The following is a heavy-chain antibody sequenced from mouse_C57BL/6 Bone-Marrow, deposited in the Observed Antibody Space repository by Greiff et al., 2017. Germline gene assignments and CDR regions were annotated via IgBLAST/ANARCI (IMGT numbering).Heavy chain of an antibody. J-gene: IGHJ4*01. CDR1: GFTFTDYY. D-gene: IGHD4-1*01. Sequence: EVLLLESGGGLVQPGGSLKLSCAASGFTFTDYYMYWVRQTPEQRLEWVAYISTGGGSTYYPDTVKGRFTISRDNAYNTLYLQLSRLKSEDTARCYCARKPVYDLGAMDDWGKGTSVTVSS. V-gene: IGHV5-12*01. CDR2: ISTGGGST. CDR3: ARKPVYDLGAMDD.